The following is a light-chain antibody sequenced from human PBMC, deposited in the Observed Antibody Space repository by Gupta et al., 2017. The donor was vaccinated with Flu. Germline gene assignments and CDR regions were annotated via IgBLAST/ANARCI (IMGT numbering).Light chain of an antibody. J-gene: IGKJ4*01. CDR2: LSS. CDR1: QSLLKSNGSNY. Sequence: EIVMTQYPLSLPVAPGESASMSCRSSQSLLKSNGSNYLYWYLQRPGRSPQLLIYLSSHRASGVPDRFSGSGSGTDFTLKISRVEAEDVGVYYCMQSLQGLTFGGGTKMEIK. V-gene: IGKV2-28*01. CDR3: MQSLQGLT.